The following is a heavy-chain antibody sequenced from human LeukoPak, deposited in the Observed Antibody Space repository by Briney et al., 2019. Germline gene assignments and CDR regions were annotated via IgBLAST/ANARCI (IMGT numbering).Heavy chain of an antibody. CDR2: ISYDGSSK. J-gene: IGHJ4*02. CDR3: AKSFGPVIAAAGTGAD. CDR1: GLTFSSYA. Sequence: PGRSLRLSCAASGLTFSSYAMHWVRQAPGKGLEWVAVISYDGSSKYYADSVKGRFTISRDNSKNTLYLQMNSLRADDTAVYYCAKSFGPVIAAAGTGADWGQGTLVTVSS. V-gene: IGHV3-30*04. D-gene: IGHD6-13*01.